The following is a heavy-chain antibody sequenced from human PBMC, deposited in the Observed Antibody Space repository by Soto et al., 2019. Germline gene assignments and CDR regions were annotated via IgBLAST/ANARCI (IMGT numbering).Heavy chain of an antibody. Sequence: SKNLSLTCAVSGYSISSGYYWGWIRQPPGKGLEWIGSIYHSGSTYYNPSLKSRVTISVDTSKNQFSLKLTSVTAADTAVYYCALIYGYATVAGHFDYWGQGTLVTVSS. J-gene: IGHJ4*02. CDR1: GYSISSGYY. CDR2: IYHSGST. V-gene: IGHV4-38-2*01. CDR3: ALIYGYATVAGHFDY. D-gene: IGHD6-19*01.